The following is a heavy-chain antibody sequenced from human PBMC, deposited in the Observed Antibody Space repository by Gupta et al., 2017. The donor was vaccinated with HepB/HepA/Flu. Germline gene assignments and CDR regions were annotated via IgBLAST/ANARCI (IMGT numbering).Heavy chain of an antibody. CDR3: ASGGVTVAGSTIDY. CDR1: GYTFRDYH. Sequence: QVQLVQSGAEVMQPGASVKVSCKASGYTFRDYHMHWVRQAPGQGLEWMGWIYPNSGVTNYAQKFQGRVTMTRDTSISTAYMELSNLSSDDTAVYFCASGGVTVAGSTIDYWGQGTLVTVSS. V-gene: IGHV1-2*02. CDR2: IYPNSGVT. J-gene: IGHJ4*02. D-gene: IGHD6-19*01.